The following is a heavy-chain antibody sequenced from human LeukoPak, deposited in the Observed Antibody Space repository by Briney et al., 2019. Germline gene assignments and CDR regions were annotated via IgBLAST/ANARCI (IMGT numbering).Heavy chain of an antibody. CDR3: ARRQYSYGPNYYYYYMDV. CDR1: GGSISGGSYY. CDR2: IYTSGST. J-gene: IGHJ6*03. D-gene: IGHD5-18*01. Sequence: PSETLSLTCTVSGGSISGGSYYWSWIRQPAGKGLEWIGRIYTSGSTNYNPALKSRVTISVDTSKNQFSLKLSSVTAADTAVYYCARRQYSYGPNYYYYYMDVWGKGTTVTVSS. V-gene: IGHV4-61*02.